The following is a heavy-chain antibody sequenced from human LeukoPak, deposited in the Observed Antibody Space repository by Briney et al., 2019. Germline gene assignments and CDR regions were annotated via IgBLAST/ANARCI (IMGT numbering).Heavy chain of an antibody. CDR2: IIPIFGTA. CDR3: AARINYYYYMDV. J-gene: IGHJ6*03. V-gene: IGHV1-69*13. CDR1: GGTFSSYA. Sequence: GASVKVSCKASGGTFSSYAISWVRQAPGQGLEWMGGIIPIFGTANYAQKFQGRVTITADESTSTAYMELSSLRSEDTAVYYCAARINYYYYMDVWAKGPRSPSP. D-gene: IGHD2/OR15-2a*01.